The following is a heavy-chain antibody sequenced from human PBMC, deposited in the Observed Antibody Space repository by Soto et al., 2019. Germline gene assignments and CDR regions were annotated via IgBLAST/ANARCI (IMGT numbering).Heavy chain of an antibody. J-gene: IGHJ4*02. CDR2: IIPILGIA. V-gene: IGHV1-69*02. Sequence: QVQLVQSGAEVKKPGSSVKVSCKASGGTFSSYTISWVRQAPGQGLEWMGRIIPILGIANYAQKFQGRVTXNXXKATSPAYVELSSLRAEDTAVYYWERVKGPWEDQDWGQGTLVTVSS. CDR1: GGTFSSYT. CDR3: ERVKGPWEDQD. D-gene: IGHD1-26*01.